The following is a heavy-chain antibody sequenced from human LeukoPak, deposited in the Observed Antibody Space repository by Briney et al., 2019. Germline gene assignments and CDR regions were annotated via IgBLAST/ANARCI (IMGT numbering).Heavy chain of an antibody. CDR3: ARHTLWFGNFDY. CDR1: GGPISSCSYY. V-gene: IGHV4-39*01. D-gene: IGHD3-10*01. Sequence: SETLTLTCTVSGGPISSCSYYWRQIRQHPGKGLEWIGIIYYSGGTYYNPCLKSRVTISLDTSKNQFSLKLSSVTAADTAVYYCARHTLWFGNFDYWGQGTLVTVSS. CDR2: IYYSGGT. J-gene: IGHJ4*02.